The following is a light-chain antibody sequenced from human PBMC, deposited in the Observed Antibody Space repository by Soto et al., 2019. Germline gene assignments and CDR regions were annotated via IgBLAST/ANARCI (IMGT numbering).Light chain of an antibody. CDR3: QQRNNWPLT. CDR1: QSVNNN. V-gene: IGKV3-11*01. Sequence: EVVMTQSPALLSVSPGERVTLSCRASQSVNNNLAWYQQQPGQAPRLLIYDTSSRATGVPARFSGSGSGTDFTLTISSLEPDDFGVYYCQQRNNWPLTFGGGTKVDI. CDR2: DTS. J-gene: IGKJ4*01.